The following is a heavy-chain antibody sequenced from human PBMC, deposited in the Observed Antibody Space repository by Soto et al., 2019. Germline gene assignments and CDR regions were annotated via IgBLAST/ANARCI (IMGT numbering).Heavy chain of an antibody. CDR3: AREGELELLQSAFDI. Sequence: VQLVESGGGVVQPGRSLRLSCAASGFTFSSYAMHWVRQAPGKGLEWVAVISYDGSNKYYADSVKGRFTISRDNSKNTLYLQMNSLRAEDTAVYYCAREGELELLQSAFDIWGQGTMVTVSS. V-gene: IGHV3-30-3*01. D-gene: IGHD1-7*01. CDR1: GFTFSSYA. J-gene: IGHJ3*02. CDR2: ISYDGSNK.